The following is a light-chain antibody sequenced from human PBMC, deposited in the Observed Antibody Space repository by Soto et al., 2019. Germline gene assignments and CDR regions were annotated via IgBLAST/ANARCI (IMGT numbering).Light chain of an antibody. Sequence: EIVLTQFPGTLSLSPGERATLSCRASQSVGSNYLAWYQQRPGQPPNLLIFGASHRAPDIPDRFSGSGSGTYFTLTSSRLEPEDFAVYYCQQYGSSIQTFGQGTKVEIK. J-gene: IGKJ1*01. CDR1: QSVGSNY. V-gene: IGKV3-20*01. CDR3: QQYGSSIQT. CDR2: GAS.